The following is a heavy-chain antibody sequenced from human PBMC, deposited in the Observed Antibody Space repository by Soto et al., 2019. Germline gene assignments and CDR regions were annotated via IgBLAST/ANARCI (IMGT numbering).Heavy chain of an antibody. J-gene: IGHJ6*02. V-gene: IGHV1-18*01. D-gene: IGHD5-12*01. CDR1: GYTFTNYG. CDR2: IGGYKGNT. Sequence: ASVKVSCKASGYTFTNYGVSWVRQAPGQGLEWMGWIGGYKGNTNYAQKLQGRVTLTTDTSTSTAYMELSGLRSDDTAVYYCARDKDRLQLGGNYYYILDVWGQGTTVTVSS. CDR3: ARDKDRLQLGGNYYYILDV.